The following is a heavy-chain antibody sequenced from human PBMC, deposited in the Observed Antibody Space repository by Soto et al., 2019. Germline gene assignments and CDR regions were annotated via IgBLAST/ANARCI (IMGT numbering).Heavy chain of an antibody. J-gene: IGHJ4*02. CDR2: ISFDGSNK. Sequence: QVQLVESGGGVVPPGRSLRLSCAASGFTFSSYTMHWVRQAPGKGLAWVAVISFDGSNKYYADSVKGRFTISRDNSKNTLYLQMNSLRAEDTAVYFCASEGGSGTYPYYFDYCGQGTMVTVSS. V-gene: IGHV3-30-3*01. D-gene: IGHD3-10*01. CDR3: ASEGGSGTYPYYFDY. CDR1: GFTFSSYT.